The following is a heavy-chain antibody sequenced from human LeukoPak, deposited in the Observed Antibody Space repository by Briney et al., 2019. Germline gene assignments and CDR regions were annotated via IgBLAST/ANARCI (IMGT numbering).Heavy chain of an antibody. J-gene: IGHJ4*02. CDR1: GFTFSSYS. CDR2: IDSRSSTI. Sequence: PGGSLRLSCAASGFTFSSYSMNWVRQAPGKGLEWVSYIDSRSSTIYYADSVKGRFSISRDNAKNSMYLQMNSLRAEDTAVYYCARYYYDSSAHYPDYWGQGTLVTVSS. V-gene: IGHV3-48*04. D-gene: IGHD3-22*01. CDR3: ARYYYDSSAHYPDY.